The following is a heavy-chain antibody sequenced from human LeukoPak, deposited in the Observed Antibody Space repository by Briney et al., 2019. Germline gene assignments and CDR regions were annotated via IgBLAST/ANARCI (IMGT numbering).Heavy chain of an antibody. J-gene: IGHJ6*03. V-gene: IGHV3-7*01. CDR1: GFTFSSYW. CDR3: AREDYISSWYPHYYMDV. D-gene: IGHD6-13*01. Sequence: GGSLRLSCAASGFTFSSYWMSWVRQAPGKGLEWVANIKQDGSAKYYVDSVKGRFTISRDNAKNSLYLQMNSLRAEDTAVYYCAREDYISSWYPHYYMDVWGKGTTVTVSS. CDR2: IKQDGSAK.